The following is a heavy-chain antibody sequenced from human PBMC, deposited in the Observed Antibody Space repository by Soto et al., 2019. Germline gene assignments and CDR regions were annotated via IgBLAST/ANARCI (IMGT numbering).Heavy chain of an antibody. Sequence: QVQLVQSGAEVKKPGASVRVSCKASGYTFTIYGISWVRQAPGQGLEWMGWVSGYNGNTNYAQKLWGRVTMTTDTSTSTAYMELRTLTSDDTAVYYCARDEGSHGFDSWGQGTLVTVSS. CDR1: GYTFTIYG. CDR2: VSGYNGNT. CDR3: ARDEGSHGFDS. J-gene: IGHJ4*02. D-gene: IGHD6-19*01. V-gene: IGHV1-18*04.